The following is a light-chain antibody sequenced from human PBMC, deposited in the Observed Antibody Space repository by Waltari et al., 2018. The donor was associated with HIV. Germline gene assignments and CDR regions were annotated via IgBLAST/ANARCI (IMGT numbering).Light chain of an antibody. CDR2: HAS. J-gene: IGKJ2*03. CDR1: QGISNY. V-gene: IGKV1-16*01. Sequence: DIKLTQSPSALAASVGDRVTITCRASQGISNYLAWFQQKPGKAPKSLIFHASNLESGVPSRFSGSGSGTDFPLTISRLQPEDFATYHCQQYDSYPYSFGQGTKLEMK. CDR3: QQYDSYPYS.